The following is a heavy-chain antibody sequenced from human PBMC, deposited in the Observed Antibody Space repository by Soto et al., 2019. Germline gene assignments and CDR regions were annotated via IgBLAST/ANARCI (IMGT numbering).Heavy chain of an antibody. Sequence: GESLKVSCKGSWYSFTRYWIGWVRPMPGKGLEWMGIIYPGDSDTRYSPSFQGQVTISADKSISTAYLQWSSLKASDTAMYYCARRGVTITAPDYWGQGTLVTVSS. J-gene: IGHJ4*02. V-gene: IGHV5-51*01. D-gene: IGHD3-10*01. CDR3: ARRGVTITAPDY. CDR2: IYPGDSDT. CDR1: WYSFTRYW.